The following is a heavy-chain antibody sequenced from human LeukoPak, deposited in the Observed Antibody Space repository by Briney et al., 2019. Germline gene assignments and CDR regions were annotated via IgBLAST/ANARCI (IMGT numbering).Heavy chain of an antibody. CDR1: GFTFSSYA. CDR3: ARDRPLPGLDY. D-gene: IGHD2-2*01. CDR2: ISYDGSNK. V-gene: IGHV3-30-3*01. Sequence: PGGSLRLSCAASGFTFSSYAMHWVRQAPGKGQEWVAVISYDGSNKYYADFVKGRFTISRDNSKNTLYLQMNSLRAEDTAVYYWARDRPLPGLDYWGQGTLVTGSS. J-gene: IGHJ4*02.